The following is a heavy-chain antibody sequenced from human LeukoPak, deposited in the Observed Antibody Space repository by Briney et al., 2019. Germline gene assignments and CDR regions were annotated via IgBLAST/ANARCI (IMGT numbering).Heavy chain of an antibody. CDR1: GFSLSDYG. V-gene: IGHV3-30*18. J-gene: IGHJ6*02. CDR2: RSCDGRYK. Sequence: GRSLRLSCAASGFSLSDYGMHWVRQAPGKGLEWVAFRSCDGRYKSYADSVKGRITISRDNSKNTLYLQMNSLRAEDTALYYCAKDGEPYCTTSSCNYGMDVWGQGTTVTVSS. D-gene: IGHD2-2*01. CDR3: AKDGEPYCTTSSCNYGMDV.